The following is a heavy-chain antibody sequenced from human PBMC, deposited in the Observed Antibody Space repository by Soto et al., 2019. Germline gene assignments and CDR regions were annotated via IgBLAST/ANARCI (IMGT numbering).Heavy chain of an antibody. CDR1: GGSFSGYY. CDR3: ARGSGGDGYLWEVDY. Sequence: QVQLQQWGAGLLKPSETLSLTCAVYGGSFSGYYWSWIRQPPGKGLEWIGEINHSGSTNYNPSLKSRVTISVDTSKNQFSLKLSSVTAADTAVYYCARGSGGDGYLWEVDYWGQGTLVTVSS. CDR2: INHSGST. J-gene: IGHJ4*02. V-gene: IGHV4-34*01. D-gene: IGHD3-16*01.